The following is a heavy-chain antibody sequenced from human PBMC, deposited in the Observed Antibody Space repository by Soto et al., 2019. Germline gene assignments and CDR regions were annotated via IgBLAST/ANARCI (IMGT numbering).Heavy chain of an antibody. CDR3: AREGYCTNGVCYFNYYYYMDV. D-gene: IGHD2-8*01. CDR1: GFTFSSYW. CDR2: IKQDGSEK. V-gene: IGHV3-7*01. Sequence: PGGSLRLSCAASGFTFSSYWMSWVRQAPGKGLEWVANIKQDGSEKYYVDSVKGRFTISRDNAKNSLYLQMNSLRAEDTAVYYCAREGYCTNGVCYFNYYYYMDVWGKGTTVTVSS. J-gene: IGHJ6*03.